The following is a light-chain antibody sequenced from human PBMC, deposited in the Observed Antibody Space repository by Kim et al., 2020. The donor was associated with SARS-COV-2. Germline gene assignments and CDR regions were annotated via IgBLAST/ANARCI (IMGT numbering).Light chain of an antibody. CDR3: QQYGDLPRT. CDR2: GAS. CDR1: QSIRSSN. V-gene: IGKV3-20*01. Sequence: SPGERATLSCRASQSIRSSNLAWYLQKPGQAPRLLIYGASSRATGIPDRFSGSGSGTDFTLTISRLEPEDFAVYYCQQYGDLPRTFGQGTKVDIK. J-gene: IGKJ1*01.